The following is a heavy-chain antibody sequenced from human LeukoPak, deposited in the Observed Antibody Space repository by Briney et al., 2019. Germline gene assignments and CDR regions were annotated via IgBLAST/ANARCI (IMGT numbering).Heavy chain of an antibody. CDR1: GFTFSTYG. CDR3: VRRTGY. Sequence: GGSLRLSCSVCGFTFSTYGMHWGRQAPGKGLEYVSAISSNGDNTYYADSVKGRFTISRDNSKNTLYLQMSSLRADDTAVYYCVRRTGYWGQGPLVTVSS. V-gene: IGHV3-64D*06. CDR2: ISSNGDNT. J-gene: IGHJ4*02.